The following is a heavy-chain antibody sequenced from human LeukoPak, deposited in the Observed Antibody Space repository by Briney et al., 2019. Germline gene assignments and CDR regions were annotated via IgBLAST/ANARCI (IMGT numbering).Heavy chain of an antibody. CDR1: GFTFSSYA. D-gene: IGHD2-2*01. CDR2: ISYDGSNK. Sequence: GRSLRLSCAASGFTFSSYAMHWVRQAPGKGLEWVAVISYDGSNKYYADSVKGRFTISRDNSKNTLYLQMNSLRAEDTAVYYCAKGVAGYCSSTSCSLFDYWGQGTLVTVSS. J-gene: IGHJ4*02. V-gene: IGHV3-30*18. CDR3: AKGVAGYCSSTSCSLFDY.